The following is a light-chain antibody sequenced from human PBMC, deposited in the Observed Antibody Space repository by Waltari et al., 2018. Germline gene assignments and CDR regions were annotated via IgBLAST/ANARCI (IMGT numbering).Light chain of an antibody. CDR1: QSVLFSSNNKTY. CDR2: WAS. J-gene: IGKJ4*01. V-gene: IGKV4-1*01. Sequence: DIVMTQSPDSLAVSLGERATINCKSSQSVLFSSNNKTYLTWYQQKPRQPPRLLIYWASSRESGVPDRFSGGGSGTDFTLTISSLQAEDVAVYYCQQYAAFGGGTKVEIK. CDR3: QQYAA.